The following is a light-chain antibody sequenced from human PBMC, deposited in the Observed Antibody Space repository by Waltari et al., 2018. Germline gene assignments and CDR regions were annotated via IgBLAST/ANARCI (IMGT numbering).Light chain of an antibody. Sequence: QPVLTQPPSSSASPGDSARLTCTLPGDLNVGDFIIYWYHQKTGSPPRFPLYYKSDSEKAQGSGVPSRFSGSKDASANAGILLISGLQSEDEADYYCMFWPNNVWVFGGGTKLTVL. CDR1: GDLNVGDFI. CDR2: YKSDSEK. CDR3: MFWPNNVWV. J-gene: IGLJ3*02. V-gene: IGLV5-37*01.